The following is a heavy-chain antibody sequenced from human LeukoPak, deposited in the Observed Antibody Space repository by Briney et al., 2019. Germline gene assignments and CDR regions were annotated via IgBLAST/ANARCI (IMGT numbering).Heavy chain of an antibody. CDR1: GYTFTSYG. D-gene: IGHD4-17*01. CDR2: ISAYNGNT. V-gene: IGHV1-18*01. Sequence: ASVKVSCKASGYTFTSYGISWVRQAPGQGLEWMGWISAYNGNTNYAQKPQGRVTMTTDTSTSTAYMELRSLRSDDTAVYYCARDDLTGDYRELSDYWGQGTLVTVSS. J-gene: IGHJ4*02. CDR3: ARDDLTGDYRELSDY.